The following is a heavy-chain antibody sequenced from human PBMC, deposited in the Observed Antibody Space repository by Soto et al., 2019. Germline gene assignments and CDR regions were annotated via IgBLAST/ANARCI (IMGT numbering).Heavy chain of an antibody. Sequence: ASQTMSLTCSVFGGSISSSSDYWGWIRKPPGKGLEWIGSIYYSGSTYYTASIKSRVTISVDTSKKQVSLKLSSVTAEDTAVYYCARQGRVYYYYGMDVWGQGTTVTVSS. CDR1: GGSISSSSDY. J-gene: IGHJ6*02. CDR3: ARQGRVYYYYGMDV. CDR2: IYYSGST. V-gene: IGHV4-39*01. D-gene: IGHD3-10*01.